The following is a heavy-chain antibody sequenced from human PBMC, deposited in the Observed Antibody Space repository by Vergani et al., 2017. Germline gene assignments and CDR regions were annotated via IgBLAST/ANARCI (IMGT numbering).Heavy chain of an antibody. CDR1: GFSLSNARMG. J-gene: IGHJ5*02. CDR2: IFSNDEK. CDR3: AHTILWAGVPIAAAGTVWFDP. V-gene: IGHV2-26*01. D-gene: IGHD6-13*01. Sequence: QVTLKESGPVLVKPTETLTLTCTVSGFSLSNARMGVSWIRQPPGKALEWLAHIFSNDEKSYSPSLKSRLTITKDTSKNQVVLTMTNMDPVDTATYYCAHTILWAGVPIAAAGTVWFDPWGQGTLVTVSS.